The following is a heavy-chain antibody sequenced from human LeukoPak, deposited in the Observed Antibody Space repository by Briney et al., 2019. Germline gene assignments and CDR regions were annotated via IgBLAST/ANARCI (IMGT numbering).Heavy chain of an antibody. CDR2: IGISSGNT. D-gene: IGHD5-24*01. Sequence: GGSLRLPCAASGFRFSDYSMNWVRQAPGKGLEWISYIGISSGNTNYADSVKGRFTISGDKAKNSLYLQMNSLRVEDTAVYYCARDYKYAFDNWGQGTLVTVSS. V-gene: IGHV3-48*01. CDR1: GFRFSDYS. J-gene: IGHJ4*02. CDR3: ARDYKYAFDN.